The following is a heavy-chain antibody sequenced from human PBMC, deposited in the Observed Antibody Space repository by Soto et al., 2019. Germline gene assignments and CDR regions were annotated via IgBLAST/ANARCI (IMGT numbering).Heavy chain of an antibody. V-gene: IGHV1-8*01. CDR1: GYTFTRYD. CDR3: AGDPDSHYNDSHASSYP. Sequence: ASVKVSCKASGYTFTRYDINWVRQATGQGLEWMGWMNPNIGIINYAQKFQGRVTMSTDKSTGTAYMELTRLRSDDTAVYYCAGDPDSHYNDSHASSYPWGQGTLVTVSS. J-gene: IGHJ5*02. D-gene: IGHD4-4*01. CDR2: MNPNIGII.